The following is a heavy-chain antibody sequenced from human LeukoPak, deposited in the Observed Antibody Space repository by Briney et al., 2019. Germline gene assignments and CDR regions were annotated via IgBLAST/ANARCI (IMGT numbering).Heavy chain of an antibody. Sequence: GTLSLTCAVSGGSISSSNWWSWVRQPPGKGLEWIGEIYHSGSTNYNPSLKSRVTISVDKSKNQFSLKLSSVTAADTAVYYCAREITMVRGVIAHFDYWGQGTLVTVSS. CDR3: AREITMVRGVIAHFDY. CDR1: GGSISSSNW. J-gene: IGHJ4*02. D-gene: IGHD3-10*01. V-gene: IGHV4-4*02. CDR2: IYHSGST.